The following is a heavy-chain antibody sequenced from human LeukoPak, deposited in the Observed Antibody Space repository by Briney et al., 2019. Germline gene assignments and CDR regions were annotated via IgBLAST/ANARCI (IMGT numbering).Heavy chain of an antibody. Sequence: EASVKVSCETSGYTFTKYGISWVRQAPGQGPEWMGWISVYDGNTNYAQKLQDRLTLTTDTSTDTAHMELRSLRSDDTAVYYCVRARGDRSGYYRYWGQGTLVTVSS. J-gene: IGHJ4*02. CDR2: ISVYDGNT. CDR1: GYTFTKYG. CDR3: VRARGDRSGYYRY. D-gene: IGHD3-22*01. V-gene: IGHV1-18*01.